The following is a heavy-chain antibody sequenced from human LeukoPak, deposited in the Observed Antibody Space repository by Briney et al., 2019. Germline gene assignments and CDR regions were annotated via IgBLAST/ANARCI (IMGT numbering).Heavy chain of an antibody. Sequence: GESLKISCKASGYSFTSYWIGWVRQMPGKGLEWMGIIDPADSDTRYTPSFQGQVTISADKSLSTAYLQWNSLKASDSAMYYCARQTAMGRSGDYWGQGTLVTVSS. J-gene: IGHJ4*02. CDR3: ARQTAMGRSGDY. CDR1: GYSFTSYW. CDR2: IDPADSDT. V-gene: IGHV5-51*01. D-gene: IGHD5-18*01.